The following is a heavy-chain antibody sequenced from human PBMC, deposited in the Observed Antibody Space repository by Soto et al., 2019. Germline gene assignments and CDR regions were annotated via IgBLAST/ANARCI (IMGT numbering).Heavy chain of an antibody. CDR3: AIFPYYYDRSGYPGDY. CDR1: GYTFTGYY. V-gene: IGHV1-2*02. D-gene: IGHD3-22*01. J-gene: IGHJ4*02. Sequence: ASVKVSCKASGYTFTGYYMHWVRQAPGQGLEWMGWINPNSGGTNYAQKFQGRVTMTRDTSISTAYMELSRLRSDDTAVYYCAIFPYYYDRSGYPGDYCGPGTLVTV. CDR2: INPNSGGT.